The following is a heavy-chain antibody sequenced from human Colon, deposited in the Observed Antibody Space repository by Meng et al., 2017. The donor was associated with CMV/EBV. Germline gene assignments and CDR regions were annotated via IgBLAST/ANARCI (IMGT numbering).Heavy chain of an antibody. CDR3: VRESWYFDF. CDR1: GYTFTANH. V-gene: IGHV1-2*02. D-gene: IGHD6-13*01. CDR2: IYPQDGDT. J-gene: IGHJ4*02. Sequence: QVQLVHSGTEVKKPGASVKVSCKTSGYTFTANHLHWVRQAPGQGLEWMGWIYPQDGDTYFAQKFQDRVTLTRDTSITTAYMELSGLTSDDTVIYYCVRESWYFDFWGEGTLVTVSS.